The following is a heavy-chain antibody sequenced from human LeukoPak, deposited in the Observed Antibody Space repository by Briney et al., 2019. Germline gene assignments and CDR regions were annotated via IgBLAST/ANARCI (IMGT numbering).Heavy chain of an antibody. CDR1: GLTFNNYA. Sequence: GGSLRLSCAVSGLTFNNYAMSWVRQAPGKGLEWVSGISGRGASKYYADSVKGRFTISRDNSKNTLYLQMNSLRAEDTAVYYCARDPVCSGGSCHLRNYYFDYWGQGTLVTVSS. J-gene: IGHJ4*02. V-gene: IGHV3-23*01. CDR3: ARDPVCSGGSCHLRNYYFDY. CDR2: ISGRGASK. D-gene: IGHD2-15*01.